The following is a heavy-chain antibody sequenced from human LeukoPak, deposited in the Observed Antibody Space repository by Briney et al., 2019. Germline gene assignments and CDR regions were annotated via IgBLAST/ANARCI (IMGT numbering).Heavy chain of an antibody. D-gene: IGHD1-26*01. CDR2: ISSGRNTI. Sequence: GGSLRLSCAASGFTFSTYRMNWVRQTPGKGLDWLSYISSGRNTIFYADSVKGRFTISRDNGKNPLFLQVNSLRDEDTAVYYCARGSYYAPYYFDYWGQGTLVTVSS. J-gene: IGHJ4*02. CDR1: GFTFSTYR. V-gene: IGHV3-48*02. CDR3: ARGSYYAPYYFDY.